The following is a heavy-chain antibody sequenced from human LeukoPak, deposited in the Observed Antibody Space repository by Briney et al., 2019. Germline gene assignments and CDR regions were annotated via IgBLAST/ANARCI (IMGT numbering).Heavy chain of an antibody. Sequence: PSETLSLTCTVSNGSISSYYWSWIRQPAGKGLEWIGRIHTSGSTNYNPSLKTRLTISVDTSKNQFSLRLNSVTAADTAVYYCARFSQYYDSPTHYLDYWGQGILVTVSS. D-gene: IGHD2/OR15-2a*01. V-gene: IGHV4-4*07. CDR2: IHTSGST. CDR1: NGSISSYY. CDR3: ARFSQYYDSPTHYLDY. J-gene: IGHJ4*02.